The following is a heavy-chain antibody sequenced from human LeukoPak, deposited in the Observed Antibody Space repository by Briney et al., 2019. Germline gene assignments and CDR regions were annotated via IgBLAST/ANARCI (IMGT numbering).Heavy chain of an antibody. J-gene: IGHJ4*02. D-gene: IGHD5-24*01. CDR3: ARASRDGYNQNFDH. CDR1: GYDFSTYW. V-gene: IGHV5-51*01. CDR2: IYPGGSET. Sequence: GESLKISCKGLGYDFSTYWNAWVRQRPGKGLEWMGIIYPGGSETRYDPSFQGQVTISADRSTSTAYLQWSSLRASDTAMYYCARASRDGYNQNFDHWGQGTLVSVSS.